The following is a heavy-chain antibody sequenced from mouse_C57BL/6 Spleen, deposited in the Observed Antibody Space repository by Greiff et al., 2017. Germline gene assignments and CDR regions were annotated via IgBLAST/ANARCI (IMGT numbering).Heavy chain of an antibody. CDR1: GYSITSGYY. J-gene: IGHJ2*01. V-gene: IGHV3-6*01. Sequence: ESGPGLVKPSQSLSLTCSVTGYSITSGYYWNWIRQFPGNKLEWMGYISYDGSNNYNPSLKNRISITRDTSKNQFFLKLNSVTTEDTATYYCAYGYDAFDYWGQGTTLTVSS. CDR2: ISYDGSN. CDR3: AYGYDAFDY. D-gene: IGHD2-2*01.